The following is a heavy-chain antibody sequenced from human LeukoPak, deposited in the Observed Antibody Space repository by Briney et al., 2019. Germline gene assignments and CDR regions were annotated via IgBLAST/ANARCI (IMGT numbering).Heavy chain of an antibody. CDR3: AREECSIGVCYPSGY. V-gene: IGHV1-18*01. Sequence: ASVKVSCKASGYSFTSYGISWVRQAPGQGLEWMGWISTYNANTNYALKLQGRVTLTTDTSTSTAYMELKSLRSDDTAVYYCAREECSIGVCYPSGYWGQGTLVAVSS. J-gene: IGHJ4*02. CDR1: GYSFTSYG. D-gene: IGHD2-8*01. CDR2: ISTYNANT.